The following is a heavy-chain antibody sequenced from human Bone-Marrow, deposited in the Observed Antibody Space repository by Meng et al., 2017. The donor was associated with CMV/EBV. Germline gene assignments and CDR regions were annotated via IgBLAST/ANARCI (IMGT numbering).Heavy chain of an antibody. CDR1: GFTFSSSV. J-gene: IGHJ4*02. CDR2: IGSSGGGT. V-gene: IGHV3-23*01. Sequence: LSCAASGFTFSSSVMTWVRQAPGKGLEWVSGIGSSGGGTNYADSVKGRFSISTDNCKNTLYLQMNSVRAEDTALYYCAKDLISDTSMWGQGTLVTVSS. CDR3: AKDLISDTSM. D-gene: IGHD2/OR15-2a*01.